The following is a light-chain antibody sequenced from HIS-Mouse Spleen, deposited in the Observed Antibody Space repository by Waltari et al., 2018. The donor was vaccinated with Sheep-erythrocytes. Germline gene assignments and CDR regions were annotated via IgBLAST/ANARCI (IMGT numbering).Light chain of an antibody. CDR1: SSDVGSYNL. V-gene: IGLV2-23*01. Sequence: QSALTQPASVSGSPGQSITISCTGTSSDVGSYNLVSWYQQHPGKAPKLMIYEGSKRPSGFSNRFSGSKSGTTASLTISVLQAEDEADYYCCSYAGSSTLVFGGGTKLTVL. CDR2: EGS. J-gene: IGLJ2*01. CDR3: CSYAGSSTLV.